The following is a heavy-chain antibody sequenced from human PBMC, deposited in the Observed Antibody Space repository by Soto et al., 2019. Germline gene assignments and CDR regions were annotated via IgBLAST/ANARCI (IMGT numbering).Heavy chain of an antibody. J-gene: IGHJ4*02. CDR1: GFTFSSYG. D-gene: IGHD3-10*01. CDR3: ARGGALWFGEMISGIHDY. Sequence: GGSLRLSCAASGFTFSSYGMHWVRQAPGKGLEWVAVIWYDGSNKYYADSVKGRFTISRDNSKNTLYLQMNSLRAEDTAVYYCARGGALWFGEMISGIHDYWGQGTLVTVSS. V-gene: IGHV3-33*01. CDR2: IWYDGSNK.